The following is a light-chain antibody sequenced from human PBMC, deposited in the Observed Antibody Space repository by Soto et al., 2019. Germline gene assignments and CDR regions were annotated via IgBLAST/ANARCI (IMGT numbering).Light chain of an antibody. CDR1: QTIRSNY. Sequence: ETVLTQSPGTLSLSPGERATLSCRASQTIRSNYLAWYRQTPGQAPRLLIYGASNRATGISDRFSGSGSGTDFTLIISRLEPEDFAQYYCQRYGSSPWTFGQGTKVEIK. CDR3: QRYGSSPWT. CDR2: GAS. J-gene: IGKJ1*01. V-gene: IGKV3-20*01.